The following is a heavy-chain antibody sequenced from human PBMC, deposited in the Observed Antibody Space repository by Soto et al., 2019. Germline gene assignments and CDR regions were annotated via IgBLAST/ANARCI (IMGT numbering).Heavy chain of an antibody. CDR2: INWNGGST. V-gene: IGHV3-20*01. D-gene: IGHD4-17*01. CDR3: ARVATVTKEGYYYYYYMDV. Sequence: GGSLRLSCAASGFTFDDYGMSWVRQAPGKGLEWVSGINWNGGSTGYADSVKGRFTISRDNAKNSLYLQMNSLRAEDTALYHCARVATVTKEGYYYYYYMDVWGKGTTVTVSS. CDR1: GFTFDDYG. J-gene: IGHJ6*03.